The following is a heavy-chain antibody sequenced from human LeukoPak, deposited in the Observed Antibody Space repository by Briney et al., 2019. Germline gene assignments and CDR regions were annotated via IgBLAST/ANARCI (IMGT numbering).Heavy chain of an antibody. J-gene: IGHJ4*02. D-gene: IGHD6-13*01. V-gene: IGHV1-2*02. CDR2: INPNSGGT. CDR1: GYTFTGYY. Sequence: ASVKVSCKASGYTFTGYYMHWVRQAPGQGLEWMGWINPNSGGTNYAQKFQGRVTMARDTSITTAYMELSRLRSDDTAVYYCARVVKSPGYSSSWYSYWGQGTLVTVSS. CDR3: ARVVKSPGYSSSWYSY.